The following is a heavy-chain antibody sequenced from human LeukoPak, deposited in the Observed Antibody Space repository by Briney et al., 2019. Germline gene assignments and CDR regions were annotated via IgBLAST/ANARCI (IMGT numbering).Heavy chain of an antibody. V-gene: IGHV3-66*01. CDR1: GFIVSNNY. Sequence: GGSLRLSCAASGFIVSNNYMIWVRQAPGKGLEWVSLVNTGGSTYYADSVKDRFTISRDNSKNTLYLQMTRLRAEDTAVYYCATDSSSRPEPYWGQGTRVTVSS. CDR2: VNTGGST. J-gene: IGHJ4*02. D-gene: IGHD6-6*01. CDR3: ATDSSSRPEPY.